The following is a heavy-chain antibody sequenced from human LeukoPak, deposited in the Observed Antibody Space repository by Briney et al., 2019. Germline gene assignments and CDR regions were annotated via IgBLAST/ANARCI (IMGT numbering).Heavy chain of an antibody. CDR2: IRYDGSNK. V-gene: IGHV3-30*02. CDR1: GFTFSNYG. CDR3: AKASGSYLSQEDAFDI. J-gene: IGHJ3*02. D-gene: IGHD1-26*01. Sequence: GGSLRLSCAASGFTFSNYGMHWVRQAPGKGLEWVAFIRYDGSNKYYADSVKGRFTISRDNSKNTLYLQMNSLRAEDTAVYYCAKASGSYLSQEDAFDIWGQGTMVTVSS.